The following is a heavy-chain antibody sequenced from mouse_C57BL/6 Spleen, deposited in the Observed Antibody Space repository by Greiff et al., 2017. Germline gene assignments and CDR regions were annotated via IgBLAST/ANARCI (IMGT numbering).Heavy chain of an antibody. CDR1: GFTFSSYA. D-gene: IGHD2-1*01. V-gene: IGHV5-9-1*02. J-gene: IGHJ4*01. CDR2: ISSGGDYI. Sequence: KVEESGEGLVKPGGSLKLSCAASGFTFSSYAMSWVRQTPEKRLEWVAYISSGGDYIYYADTVKGRFTISRDNARNTLYLQMSSLKSEDTAMYYCTRDHGNYEGDAMDYWGQGTSVTVSS. CDR3: TRDHGNYEGDAMDY.